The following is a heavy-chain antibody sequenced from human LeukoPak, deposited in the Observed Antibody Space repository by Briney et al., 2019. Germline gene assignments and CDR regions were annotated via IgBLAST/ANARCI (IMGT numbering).Heavy chain of an antibody. CDR1: SGSISTSNYY. J-gene: IGHJ4*02. D-gene: IGHD4-17*01. Sequence: SETLSLTCTVSSGSISTSNYYWGWVRQPPGKALEWIGNIFYSGSTYYSPSLKSRVTISLDTSRNQFSLKLSSVTAADTAVYYCARPGEQYYFDYWGQGTLVTVSS. CDR3: ARPGEQYYFDY. V-gene: IGHV4-39*07. CDR2: IFYSGST.